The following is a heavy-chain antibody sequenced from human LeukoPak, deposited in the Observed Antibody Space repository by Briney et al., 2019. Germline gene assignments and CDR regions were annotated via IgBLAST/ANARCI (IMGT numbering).Heavy chain of an antibody. Sequence: ASVKVSCKASGYTFTSYGINWVRQAPGQGLEWMGWISPSNGNTLYAESLQDRLTLTTDTSTTTAYMELRSLRSDDTAVYSCARGDDFAFWGQGTRVIVSS. J-gene: IGHJ4*02. CDR3: ARGDDFAF. CDR1: GYTFTSYG. D-gene: IGHD2-21*02. CDR2: ISPSNGNT. V-gene: IGHV1-18*01.